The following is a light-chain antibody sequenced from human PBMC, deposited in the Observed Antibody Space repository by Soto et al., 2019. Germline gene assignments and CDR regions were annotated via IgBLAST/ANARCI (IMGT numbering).Light chain of an antibody. V-gene: IGLV1-44*01. CDR2: NNN. CDR3: AAWDDSLNGLV. CDR1: SSNIGSNT. Sequence: QSALTQPPSASGTPGQRVTISCSGSSSNIGSNTVNWYQQLPGTAPKLLIYNNNQRPSGVPDRFSRSKSGTSASLAISGLQSEDEADYYCAAWDDSLNGLVFGTGTKVTVL. J-gene: IGLJ1*01.